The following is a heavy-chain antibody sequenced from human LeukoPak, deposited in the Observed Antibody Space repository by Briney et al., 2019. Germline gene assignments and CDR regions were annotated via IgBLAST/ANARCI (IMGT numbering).Heavy chain of an antibody. D-gene: IGHD3-3*01. CDR1: GGSIRSSYYY. CDR2: IYDSGST. J-gene: IGHJ4*02. CDR3: QSRFLEWLLDY. Sequence: KASETLSLTCTVSGGSIRSSYYYWGWIRQPPGKGLEWIGSIYDSGSTYYNPSLKSRVIISVDTSKNQFSLKLSSVTAADTAVYYCQSRFLEWLLDYWGQGTLVTVSS. V-gene: IGHV4-39*01.